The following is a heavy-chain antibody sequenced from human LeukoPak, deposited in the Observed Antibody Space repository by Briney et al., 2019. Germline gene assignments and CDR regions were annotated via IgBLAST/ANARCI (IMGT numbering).Heavy chain of an antibody. Sequence: PSETLSLTCTVSGGSIRSHYWSWIRQPPGKGLEWIGYIYYNGDTNYNPSLKSRVTISVDISKNQFSLKVRSVTAADTAVYYCARLGSIAAAGRAFDYWGQGTLVTVSS. D-gene: IGHD6-13*01. CDR2: IYYNGDT. CDR1: GGSIRSHY. J-gene: IGHJ4*02. CDR3: ARLGSIAAAGRAFDY. V-gene: IGHV4-59*11.